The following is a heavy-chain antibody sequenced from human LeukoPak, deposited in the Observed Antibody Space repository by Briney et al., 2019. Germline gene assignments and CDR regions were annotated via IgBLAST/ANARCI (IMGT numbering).Heavy chain of an antibody. V-gene: IGHV3-30*18. CDR2: ILYDGSNK. J-gene: IGHJ4*02. Sequence: GGSLRLSCAASGFTFSNYGMHWVRQAPGKGLEWVAFILYDGSNKYYADSVKGRFTISRDNSKNTLYLQMNSLRAEDTAVYYCAKDLYYYGSGSFCDYWGQGTLVTVSS. CDR1: GFTFSNYG. D-gene: IGHD3-10*01. CDR3: AKDLYYYGSGSFCDY.